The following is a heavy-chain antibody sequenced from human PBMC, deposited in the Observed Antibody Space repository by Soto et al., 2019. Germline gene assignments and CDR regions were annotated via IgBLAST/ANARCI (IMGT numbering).Heavy chain of an antibody. CDR3: AGGSCSGGSCYGMAV. Sequence: QVQLVQSGPEVKQPGASVKISCKASGYTFTNYYIHWVRQAPGQGLEWVGLSNPNGDRPTYAERFQGRITMTRDTDTTTVSVEGRSLRSEDSAVYYCAGGSCSGGSCYGMAVWGQGTSVTVSS. V-gene: IGHV1-46*01. D-gene: IGHD2-15*01. CDR2: SNPNGDRP. CDR1: GYTFTNYY. J-gene: IGHJ6*02.